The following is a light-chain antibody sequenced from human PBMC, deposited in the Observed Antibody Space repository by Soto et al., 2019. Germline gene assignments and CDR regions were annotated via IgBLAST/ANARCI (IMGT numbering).Light chain of an antibody. CDR3: QQYDQLPIT. Sequence: DIQMTQSPSSLSASVGDRVTISCQASQDINNYLNWFQQKPGKAPKLLIYDVLNLETGVPSRFSGSGSGAYFTLTISSLQPEDIATYYCQQYDQLPITFGQGTRLEIK. J-gene: IGKJ5*01. CDR1: QDINNY. V-gene: IGKV1-33*01. CDR2: DVL.